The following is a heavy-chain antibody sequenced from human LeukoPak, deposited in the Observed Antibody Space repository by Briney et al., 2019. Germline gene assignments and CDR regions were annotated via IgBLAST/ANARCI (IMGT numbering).Heavy chain of an antibody. CDR1: GFTFSSYW. CDR3: ARGSRSFGVVHRPYYFDY. D-gene: IGHD3-3*01. J-gene: IGHJ4*02. V-gene: IGHV3-7*04. Sequence: GGSLRLSCAASGFTFSSYWMSWVRQAPGKGLEWVANIKQDGSEKYYVDSVKGRFTISRDNAKNSLCLQMNSLRAEDTAVYYCARGSRSFGVVHRPYYFDYWGQGTLVTVSS. CDR2: IKQDGSEK.